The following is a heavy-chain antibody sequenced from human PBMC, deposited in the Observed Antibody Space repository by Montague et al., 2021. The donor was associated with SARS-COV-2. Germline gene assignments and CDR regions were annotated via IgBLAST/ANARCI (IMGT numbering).Heavy chain of an antibody. Sequence: SLRLSYAASGFNFNNDAMSWVRQAPGRGLEWVATINSSSHNVFPADSVKGRFDISRDNFNNILILQMNGLRDDDSALYSCEQDVTAGDYPSGMHWGQGTPVTVSS. V-gene: IGHV3-23*01. CDR1: GFNFNNDA. CDR3: EQDVTAGDYPSGMH. CDR2: INSSSHNV. J-gene: IGHJ4*01. D-gene: IGHD3-10*01.